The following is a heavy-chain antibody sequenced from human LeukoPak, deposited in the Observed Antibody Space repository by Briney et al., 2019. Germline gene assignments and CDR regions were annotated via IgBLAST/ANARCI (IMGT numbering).Heavy chain of an antibody. Sequence: PGGSLRLSCAASGFTFSSYWMSWVRQAPGKGLEWVANIKQDGSEKYYVDSVKGRFTITRDNAKNSLYLQMNSLRAEDTAVYYCAREGYGDHFEYWGQGTLVTVSS. D-gene: IGHD4-17*01. CDR1: GFTFSSYW. CDR2: IKQDGSEK. J-gene: IGHJ4*02. CDR3: AREGYGDHFEY. V-gene: IGHV3-7*01.